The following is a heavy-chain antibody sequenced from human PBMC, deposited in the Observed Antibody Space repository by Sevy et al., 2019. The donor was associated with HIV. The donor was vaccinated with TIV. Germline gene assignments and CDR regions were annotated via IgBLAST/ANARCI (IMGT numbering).Heavy chain of an antibody. CDR3: VRGTTFYDFWTGGDY. CDR1: GYTFTNYA. Sequence: ASVKVSCKASGYTFTNYAISWVLQAPGQGLEWMGWISGFNGDTKNAEKFQGRFTMTTDTSTKTAYMDLRSLRSDDTAVYYCVRGTTFYDFWTGGDYWGQRTLVTVSS. J-gene: IGHJ4*02. V-gene: IGHV1-18*01. CDR2: ISGFNGDT. D-gene: IGHD3-3*01.